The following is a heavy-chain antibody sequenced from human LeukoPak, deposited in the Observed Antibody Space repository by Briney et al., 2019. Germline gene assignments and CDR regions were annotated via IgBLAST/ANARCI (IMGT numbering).Heavy chain of an antibody. J-gene: IGHJ4*02. D-gene: IGHD5-24*01. CDR3: GRGHVDLIDH. V-gene: IGHV3-74*01. CDR2: LNGDGSIT. Sequence: GGSLRISCAASGFTFRSSWMHWVRQAPGKGLMWMSRLNGDGSITSSADSVKGRFIISRDNAKNTVYLQVNSLRAEDTAIYFCGRGHVDLIDHWDRGTLVTVYS. CDR1: GFTFRSSW.